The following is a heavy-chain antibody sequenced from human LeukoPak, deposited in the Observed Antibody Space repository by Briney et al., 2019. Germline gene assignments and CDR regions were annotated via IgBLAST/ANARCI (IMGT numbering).Heavy chain of an antibody. CDR3: ARDGQSTPSGDYYYYMDV. J-gene: IGHJ6*03. D-gene: IGHD3-10*01. CDR1: GYTFTGYY. CDR2: INPNSGGT. V-gene: IGHV1-2*02. Sequence: ASVKVSCKASGYTFTGYYMHWVRQAPGQGLEWMGWINPNSGGTNYAQKFQGRVTMTRDTSMTTAYMELRRLRSDDTAVYYCARDGQSTPSGDYYYYMDVWGKGTTVTVSS.